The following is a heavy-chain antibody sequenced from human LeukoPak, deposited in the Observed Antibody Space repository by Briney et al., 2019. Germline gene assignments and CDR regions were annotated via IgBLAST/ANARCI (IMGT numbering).Heavy chain of an antibody. CDR3: AREPIAVAGTVDY. CDR2: IYYSGST. V-gene: IGHV4-4*08. J-gene: IGHJ4*02. Sequence: PSETLSLTCTVSGGSISSYYWSWIRQSPGKGLDWIGYIYYSGSTNYKPSLKSRVTISVDTSKNQFSLKLSSVTAADTAVYYCAREPIAVAGTVDYWGQGTLVTVSS. D-gene: IGHD6-19*01. CDR1: GGSISSYY.